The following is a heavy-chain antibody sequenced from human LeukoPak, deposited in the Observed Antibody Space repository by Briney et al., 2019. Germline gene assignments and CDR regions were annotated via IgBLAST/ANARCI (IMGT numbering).Heavy chain of an antibody. CDR1: GFTFSSYD. CDR2: IGTAGDT. CDR3: ARGGYGSPNFDY. Sequence: PGGSLRLSCAASGFTFSSYDTHWVRQATGKGLEWVSAIGTAGDTYYPGSVKGRFTISRENAKNSLYLQMNSLRAGDTAVYYCARGGYGSPNFDYWGQGTLVTVSS. D-gene: IGHD5-12*01. J-gene: IGHJ4*02. V-gene: IGHV3-13*01.